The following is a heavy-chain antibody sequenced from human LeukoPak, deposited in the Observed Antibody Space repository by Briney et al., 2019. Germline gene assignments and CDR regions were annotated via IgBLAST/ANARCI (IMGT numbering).Heavy chain of an antibody. CDR2: ISGDGGST. V-gene: IGHV3-43*02. CDR1: GFTFDDYA. Sequence: GGSLRLSCAASGFTFDDYAMHWVRQAPGKGLEWVSLISGDGGSTYYADSVKGRFTISRDNSKNSLYLQMNSLRTEDTALYYCAKELGYCSGGSCYSDRYYYYGMDVWGQGTTVTVSS. CDR3: AKELGYCSGGSCYSDRYYYYGMDV. J-gene: IGHJ6*02. D-gene: IGHD2-15*01.